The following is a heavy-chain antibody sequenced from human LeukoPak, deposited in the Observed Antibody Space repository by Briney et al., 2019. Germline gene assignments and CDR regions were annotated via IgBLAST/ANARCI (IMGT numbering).Heavy chain of an antibody. D-gene: IGHD6-13*01. CDR3: AREGIAAADDAFDI. J-gene: IGHJ3*02. CDR1: GGSISSSNYY. V-gene: IGHV4-39*07. Sequence: SETLSLTCAVSGGSISSSNYYWDWIRQPPGKGLEWIGTIYYSGRTFYNPSLKSRVTISVDTSKNQFSLKLSSVTAADTAVYYCAREGIAAADDAFDIWGQGTMVTVSS. CDR2: IYYSGRT.